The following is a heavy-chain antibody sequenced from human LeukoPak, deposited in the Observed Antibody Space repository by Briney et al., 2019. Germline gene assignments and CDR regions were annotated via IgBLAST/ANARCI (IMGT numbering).Heavy chain of an antibody. D-gene: IGHD1-26*01. CDR3: AKAGNLGGSNYLYYYYYMDV. J-gene: IGHJ6*03. Sequence: GGSLRLSCAASGFTLSSYGMHWVRQAPGKGLEWVAFIHYDGNNAYYADSVKGRFTISRDNSKNTLYLQMNSLRAEDTAVYYCAKAGNLGGSNYLYYYYYMDVWGKGTTVT. V-gene: IGHV3-30*02. CDR1: GFTLSSYG. CDR2: IHYDGNNA.